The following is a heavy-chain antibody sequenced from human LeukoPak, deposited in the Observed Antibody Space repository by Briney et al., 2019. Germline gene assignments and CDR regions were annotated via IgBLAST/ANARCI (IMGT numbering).Heavy chain of an antibody. J-gene: IGHJ4*02. D-gene: IGHD3-22*01. Sequence: GGSLRLSCAASGFTFSNYGIHWVRQAPGKGLEWVAFVRSDGGIKYYADSVKGRFTISRDNSRTTVYLQMNSLRAEDTAVYYCARGTYYYDSSGYPRDYWGQGTLVTVSS. CDR2: VRSDGGIK. CDR1: GFTFSNYG. CDR3: ARGTYYYDSSGYPRDY. V-gene: IGHV3-30*02.